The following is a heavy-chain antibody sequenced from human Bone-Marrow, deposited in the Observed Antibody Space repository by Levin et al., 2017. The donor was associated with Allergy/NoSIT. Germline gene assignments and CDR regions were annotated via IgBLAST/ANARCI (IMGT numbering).Heavy chain of an antibody. CDR3: ARGQRRDGYDS. CDR2: INHSGST. J-gene: IGHJ4*02. CDR1: GGSFSGYY. V-gene: IGHV4-34*01. Sequence: GSLRLSCAVYGGSFSGYYLSWIRQPPGKGLEWIGEINHSGSTNYNPSLMSRVTISVDTSKNQFSLKLSSVTAADTAVYYCARGQRRDGYDSWGQGTLVTVSS. D-gene: IGHD5-24*01.